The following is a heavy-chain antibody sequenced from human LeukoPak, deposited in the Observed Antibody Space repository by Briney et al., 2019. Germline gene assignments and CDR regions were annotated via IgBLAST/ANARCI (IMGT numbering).Heavy chain of an antibody. CDR3: AKVLPSDFDWFPHWFDP. D-gene: IGHD3-9*01. V-gene: IGHV3-23*01. Sequence: PGGSLRLSCAASGFTFSSYAMSWVRQAPGKGLEWVSAISGSGGSTYYADSVKGRFTISRDNSKNTLYLQMNSLRAEDTAVYYCAKVLPSDFDWFPHWFDPWGQGTLVTVSS. CDR1: GFTFSSYA. J-gene: IGHJ5*02. CDR2: ISGSGGST.